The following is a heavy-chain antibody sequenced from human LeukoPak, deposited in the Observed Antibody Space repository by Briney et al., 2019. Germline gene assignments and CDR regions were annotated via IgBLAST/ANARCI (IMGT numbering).Heavy chain of an antibody. CDR3: ARDNGGVDY. Sequence: ASLRLSCEASGFTFSSYWMHWVRQAPGKGLEWVLHINTDGSSTNYADSVRGRFTVTRDNAKNTVNIQMNSLRVEDTAVYYCARDNGGVDYWGQGNLVTVSS. V-gene: IGHV3-74*01. CDR2: INTDGSST. D-gene: IGHD2-8*01. J-gene: IGHJ4*02. CDR1: GFTFSSYW.